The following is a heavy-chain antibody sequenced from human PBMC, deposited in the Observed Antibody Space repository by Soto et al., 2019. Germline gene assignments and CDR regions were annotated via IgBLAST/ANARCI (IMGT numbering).Heavy chain of an antibody. CDR1: GFTFSSYS. V-gene: IGHV3-48*02. CDR3: ARDVAGTVTPFFLQRSYYYYGMGV. D-gene: IGHD4-17*01. Sequence: PGGSLRLSCAASGFTFSSYSMNWVRQAPGKGLEWVSYISSSSSTIYYADSVKGRFTVSRDNAKNSLYLQMNSLRDEDTAVYYCARDVAGTVTPFFLQRSYYYYGMGVWGQGTTVTVSS. J-gene: IGHJ6*02. CDR2: ISSSSSTI.